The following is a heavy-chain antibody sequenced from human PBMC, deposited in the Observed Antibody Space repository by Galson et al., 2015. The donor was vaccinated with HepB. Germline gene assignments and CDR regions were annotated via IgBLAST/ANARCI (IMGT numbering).Heavy chain of an antibody. CDR3: ARDLEIFRGVEGFDY. D-gene: IGHD3-3*01. CDR2: ISSSSSYI. V-gene: IGHV3-21*01. Sequence: SLRLSCAASGFTFSSYSMNWVRQAPGKGLEWVSSISSSSSYIYYADSVKGRFTISRDNAKDSLYLQMNSLRAEDTAVYYCARDLEIFRGVEGFDYWGQGTLVTVSS. J-gene: IGHJ4*02. CDR1: GFTFSSYS.